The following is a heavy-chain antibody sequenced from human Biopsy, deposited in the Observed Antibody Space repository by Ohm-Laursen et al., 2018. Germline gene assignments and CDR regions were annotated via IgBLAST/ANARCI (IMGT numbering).Heavy chain of an antibody. CDR2: ISASSSYL. J-gene: IGHJ5*02. CDR1: GVTLSGYS. V-gene: IGHV3-21*01. Sequence: SLRLSCTASGVTLSGYSMNWVRQAPGKGLEWVSSISASSSYLYYADSVKGRFIVSKENGKNSHYLHMNSMRAEDTAVYYCASEVGPAGIGGHWLDPWGQGTLVTVSS. CDR3: ASEVGPAGIGGHWLDP. D-gene: IGHD2-2*01.